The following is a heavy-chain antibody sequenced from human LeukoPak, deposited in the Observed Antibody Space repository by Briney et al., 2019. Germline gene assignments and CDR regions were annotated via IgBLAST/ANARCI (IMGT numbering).Heavy chain of an antibody. CDR2: IYTSGST. V-gene: IGHV4-4*07. CDR1: GGSISSYY. J-gene: IGHJ6*03. Sequence: SETLSLTCTVSGGSISSYYWSWIRQPAGKGLEWIGRIYTSGSTNYNPSLKSRVTMSVDTSKNQFSLKLSSVTAADTAVYYCAGSGSKLGLTREPEKNYYYYYMDVWGKGTTVTASS. D-gene: IGHD1-14*01. CDR3: AGSGSKLGLTREPEKNYYYYYMDV.